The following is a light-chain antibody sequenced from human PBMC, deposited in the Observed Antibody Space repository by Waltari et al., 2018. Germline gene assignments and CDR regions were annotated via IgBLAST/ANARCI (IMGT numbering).Light chain of an antibody. V-gene: IGLV2-23*02. J-gene: IGLJ2*01. CDR1: SSDVGGYNY. CDR3: CSYAGSSTHVL. Sequence: QSALTQPASVSGSPGQSITISCTGTSSDVGGYNYYSRYQQYPDKAPKLMIYDVSKRPSGVSNRFSGSKSGNTASLTISGLQAEDEADYYCCSYAGSSTHVLFGGGTKLTVL. CDR2: DVS.